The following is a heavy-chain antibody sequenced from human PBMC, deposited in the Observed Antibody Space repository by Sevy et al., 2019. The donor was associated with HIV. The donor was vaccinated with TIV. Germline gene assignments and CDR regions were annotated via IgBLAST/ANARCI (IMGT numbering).Heavy chain of an antibody. D-gene: IGHD3-16*01. Sequence: ASVKVSCTASGIIFSNSAVQWVRQTRGPRLEWIGWIVVGSGVSNYEQKFQERATISRDMATRTAYMELSSLRSEDTAVYYCAAEDMTTFGGPLRVFNMWGQGTMVTVSS. CDR2: IVVGSGVS. V-gene: IGHV1-58*01. J-gene: IGHJ3*02. CDR3: AAEDMTTFGGPLRVFNM. CDR1: GIIFSNSA.